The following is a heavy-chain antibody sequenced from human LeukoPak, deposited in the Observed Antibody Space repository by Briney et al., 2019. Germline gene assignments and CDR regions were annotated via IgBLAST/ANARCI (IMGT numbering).Heavy chain of an antibody. J-gene: IGHJ3*02. CDR2: ISSDGNTK. D-gene: IGHD4/OR15-4a*01. Sequence: PGKSLRLSCAASGFTFKNYGMHWVRQAPGKGLEWVAVISSDGNTKHYIDSVKGRFTISRDNPKNTLLLQLSSLTAEDTAVYYCVLVLVAGANGHDAFDIWGQGTMVTVSS. CDR3: VLVLVAGANGHDAFDI. V-gene: IGHV3-30*03. CDR1: GFTFKNYG.